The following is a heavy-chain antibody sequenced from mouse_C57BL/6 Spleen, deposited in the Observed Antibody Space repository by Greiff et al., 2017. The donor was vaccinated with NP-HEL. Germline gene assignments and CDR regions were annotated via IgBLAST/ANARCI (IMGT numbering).Heavy chain of an antibody. CDR3: ARFTGFDY. D-gene: IGHD4-1*01. CDR2: IDPSDSYT. CDR1: GYTFTSYW. Sequence: QVQLQQPGAELVKPGASVKLSCKASGYTFTSYWMQWVKQRPGQGLEWIGEIDPSDSYTNYNQKFKGKATLTVDTSSSTAYMQLSSLTSEDSAVYYCARFTGFDYWGQGTTLTVSS. J-gene: IGHJ2*01. V-gene: IGHV1-50*01.